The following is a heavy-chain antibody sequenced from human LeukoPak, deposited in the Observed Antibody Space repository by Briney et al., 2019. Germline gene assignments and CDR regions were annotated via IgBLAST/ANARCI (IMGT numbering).Heavy chain of an antibody. V-gene: IGHV3-23*01. J-gene: IGHJ4*02. Sequence: PGGSLRLSCAASGFTFSSYAMSWVRQAPGKGLEWVSAISGSGGSAYYADSVKGRFTISRDNSKNTLYLQMNSLRAEDTAVYYCAKGYDLVTFLDYWGQGTLVTVSS. CDR3: AKGYDLVTFLDY. CDR1: GFTFSSYA. CDR2: ISGSGGSA. D-gene: IGHD5-18*01.